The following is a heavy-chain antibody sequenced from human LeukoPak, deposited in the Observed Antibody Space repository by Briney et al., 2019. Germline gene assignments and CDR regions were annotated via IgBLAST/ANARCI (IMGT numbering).Heavy chain of an antibody. Sequence: PGGSLRLSCAASGFTVSSNYMSWVRQAPGKGLEWVSVIYSGGSTYYADSVKGRFTISRDNSKNTLYLQMNSLRAEDTAVYYCARRRTLGELGYWGQGTLVTVSS. CDR1: GFTVSSNY. CDR2: IYSGGST. V-gene: IGHV3-53*01. J-gene: IGHJ4*02. D-gene: IGHD3-10*01. CDR3: ARRRTLGELGY.